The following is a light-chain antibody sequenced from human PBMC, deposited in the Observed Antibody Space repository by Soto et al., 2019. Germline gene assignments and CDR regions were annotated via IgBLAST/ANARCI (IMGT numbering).Light chain of an antibody. CDR2: EVS. Sequence: QSALTQPASVSGSPGQSITISCTGTSSDVGDYNYVSWYQQHPGKAPKLMIYEVSNRPSGVSNRFSGSKSGNTASLTVSGLQAEDEADYYCRSYTSSSTPVVFGGGTKVTVL. CDR1: SSDVGDYNY. J-gene: IGLJ2*01. CDR3: RSYTSSSTPVV. V-gene: IGLV2-14*01.